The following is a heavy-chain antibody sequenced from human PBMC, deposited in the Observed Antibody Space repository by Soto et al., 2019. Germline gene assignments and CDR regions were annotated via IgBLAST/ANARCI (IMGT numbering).Heavy chain of an antibody. J-gene: IGHJ6*02. CDR1: GFTLSSYG. V-gene: IGHV3-30*18. CDR3: AKGPAIVLVPAAMNYYYGMDV. D-gene: IGHD2-2*01. Sequence: PGGALRLSCAASGFTLSSYGMHWGRQAPGKGLGWVAVISYDGSNKYYADSVKGRFTISRDNSKNTLYLQMNSLRAEDTAVYYCAKGPAIVLVPAAMNYYYGMDVWGQGTTVTVSS. CDR2: ISYDGSNK.